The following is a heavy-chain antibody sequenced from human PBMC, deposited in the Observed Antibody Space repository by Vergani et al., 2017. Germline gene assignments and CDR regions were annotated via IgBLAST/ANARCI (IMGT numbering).Heavy chain of an antibody. CDR3: AKDNIAAAGIPWFDP. J-gene: IGHJ5*02. CDR2: IYYSGST. V-gene: IGHV4-39*02. D-gene: IGHD6-13*01. Sequence: QLQLQESGPGLVKPSETLSLTCTVSGGSISSSSYYWGWIRQPPGKGLEWIGSIYYSGSTYYNPSLKSRVTISVDTSKNQFSLKLSSVTAADTAVYYCAKDNIAAAGIPWFDPWGQGTLVTVSS. CDR1: GGSISSSSYY.